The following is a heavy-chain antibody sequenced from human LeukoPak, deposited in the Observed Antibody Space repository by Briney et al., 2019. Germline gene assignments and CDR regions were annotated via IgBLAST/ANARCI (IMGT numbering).Heavy chain of an antibody. D-gene: IGHD3-22*01. CDR3: ARGPPSMIVVVNYFDY. Sequence: ASVKVSCKASGYTFTSYYMHWVRQAPGQGLEWTGIINPSGGSTSYAQKFQGRVTITADESTSTAYMELSSLRSEDTAVYYCARGPPSMIVVVNYFDYWGQGTLVTVSS. J-gene: IGHJ4*02. CDR1: GYTFTSYY. CDR2: INPSGGST. V-gene: IGHV1-46*01.